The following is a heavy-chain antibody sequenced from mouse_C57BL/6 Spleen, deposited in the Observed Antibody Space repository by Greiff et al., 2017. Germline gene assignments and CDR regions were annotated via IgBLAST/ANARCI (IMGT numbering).Heavy chain of an antibody. CDR3: TTGSSYAMDY. D-gene: IGHD1-1*01. CDR2: IDPENGDT. J-gene: IGHJ4*01. Sequence: EVQLQQSGAELVRPGASVKLSCTASGFNIKDDYMHWVKQRPEQGLEWIGWIDPENGDTEYASKFQGKATITADPSSNTAYLQLSSLTSEDTAVYYCTTGSSYAMDYWGQGTSVTVSS. V-gene: IGHV14-4*01. CDR1: GFNIKDDY.